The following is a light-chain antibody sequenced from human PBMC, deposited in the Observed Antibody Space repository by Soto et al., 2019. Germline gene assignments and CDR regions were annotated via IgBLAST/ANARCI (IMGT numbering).Light chain of an antibody. V-gene: IGKV3-20*01. CDR1: QSVSNNY. J-gene: IGKJ1*01. CDR2: GAS. Sequence: EIVLAQSPGTLSLSPGERATLSCRASQSVSNNYLAWYQQKPGQAPRLLIYGASNRATGIPDRITGSGSGTEFTLTISSLQPDGFATYYGQQYNSYGRFGRGTKVDIK. CDR3: QQYNSYGR.